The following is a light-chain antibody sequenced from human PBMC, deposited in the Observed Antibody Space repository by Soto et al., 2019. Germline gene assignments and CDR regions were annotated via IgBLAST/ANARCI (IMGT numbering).Light chain of an antibody. CDR1: SSNVGTYTL. CDR3: SSYTTINTLV. Sequence: QSALTQPASVSGSPGQSITIACTGTSSNVGTYTLVSWYQQRPGAAPQLIISAVRHRPSGISYRFTGSNAGNTASLTISGLQADDEADYYSSSYTTINTLVFGGGTKVTVL. CDR2: AVR. V-gene: IGLV2-14*01. J-gene: IGLJ3*02.